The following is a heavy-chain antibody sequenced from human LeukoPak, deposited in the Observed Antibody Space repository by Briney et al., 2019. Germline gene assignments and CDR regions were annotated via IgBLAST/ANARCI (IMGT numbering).Heavy chain of an antibody. CDR2: ISSSSSTI. V-gene: IGHV3-48*01. D-gene: IGHD2-2*01. CDR1: GFTFSSYS. Sequence: GGSLRLSCAASGFTFSSYSMNWVRQAPGKGLEWVSYISSSSSTIYYADSVKGRFTIYRDNAKNSLYLQMNSLRAEDTAVYYCARGARIVVVPAAPDYWGQGTLVTVSS. CDR3: ARGARIVVVPAAPDY. J-gene: IGHJ4*02.